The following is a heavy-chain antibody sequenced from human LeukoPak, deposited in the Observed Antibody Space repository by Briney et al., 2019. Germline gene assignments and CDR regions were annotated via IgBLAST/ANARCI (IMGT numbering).Heavy chain of an antibody. Sequence: GESLKISCRVSGYIFTYDWIGWVRQLPGKGLEWVGIIYPDDSDTRYSPSFEGQVTISADKSINTAFLQWSSLKASDTAMYYCATSTFGGGYYYYYMDVWGMGTSVIVSS. D-gene: IGHD3-16*01. CDR1: GYIFTYDW. CDR3: ATSTFGGGYYYYYMDV. CDR2: IYPDDSDT. V-gene: IGHV5-51*01. J-gene: IGHJ6*03.